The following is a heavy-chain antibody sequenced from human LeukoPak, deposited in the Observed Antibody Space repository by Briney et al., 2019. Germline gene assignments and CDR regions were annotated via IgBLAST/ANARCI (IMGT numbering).Heavy chain of an antibody. CDR2: IYPGDSDT. V-gene: IGHV5-51*01. D-gene: IGHD6-19*01. CDR1: GYTFTTYW. J-gene: IGHJ5*02. Sequence: GESLKISCKGFGYTFTTYWIAWVRQMPGKGLEWMGIIYPGDSDTRYSPSFQGQVTISADKSISTAYLQWSSLKASDTAMYYCARVYSSGWFDHWGQGTLVTVSS. CDR3: ARVYSSGWFDH.